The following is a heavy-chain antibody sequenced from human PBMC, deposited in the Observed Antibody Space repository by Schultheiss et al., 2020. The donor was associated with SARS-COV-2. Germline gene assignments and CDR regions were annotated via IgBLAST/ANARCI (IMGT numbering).Heavy chain of an antibody. V-gene: IGHV4-59*01. CDR3: ARGRVIVVVPAAPFDL. J-gene: IGHJ2*01. CDR2: IYYSGST. D-gene: IGHD2-2*01. Sequence: SETLSLTCTVSGGSISSYYWSWIRQPAGKGLEWIGSIYYSGSTYYNPSLKSRVTISVDTSKNQFSLKLSSVTAADTAVYYCARGRVIVVVPAAPFDLWGRGTLVTVSS. CDR1: GGSISSYY.